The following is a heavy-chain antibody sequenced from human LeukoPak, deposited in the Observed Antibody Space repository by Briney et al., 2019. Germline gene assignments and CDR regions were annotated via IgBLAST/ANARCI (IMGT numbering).Heavy chain of an antibody. CDR1: GGSISSGGYY. CDR2: ICHSGST. Sequence: SQTLSLTCTVSGGSISSGGYYWRWIRQPPGKGLEWIGYICHSGSTYYNPSLKSRVTISVDRSKNQFSLKLSSVTAADTAVYYCARDRRWYSSSLPDPWGQGTLVTVSS. CDR3: ARDRRWYSSSLPDP. V-gene: IGHV4-30-2*01. D-gene: IGHD6-6*01. J-gene: IGHJ5*02.